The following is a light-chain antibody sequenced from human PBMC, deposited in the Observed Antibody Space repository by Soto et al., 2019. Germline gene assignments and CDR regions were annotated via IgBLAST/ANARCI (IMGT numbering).Light chain of an antibody. CDR3: QQYGSSLFT. J-gene: IGKJ5*01. CDR1: QSVSSAY. V-gene: IGKV3-20*01. CDR2: GVS. Sequence: EIVLTQSPGTLTLSPGERATLSCRASQSVSSAYLAWYQQKPGQAPSLLIYGVSSRATGIPDRFSASGSGTVLTLTISRQQPEDLAVYYCQQYGSSLFTVGQGTRLEIK.